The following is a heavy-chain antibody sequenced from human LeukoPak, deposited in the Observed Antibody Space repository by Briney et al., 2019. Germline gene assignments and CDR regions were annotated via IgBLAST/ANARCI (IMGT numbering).Heavy chain of an antibody. V-gene: IGHV4-4*07. CDR3: AREESDYVWGSYRNTLDY. D-gene: IGHD3-16*02. CDR1: GGSISNYY. CDR2: IYTSGST. Sequence: SETLSLTCTVSGGSISNYYWSWMRQPAGKGLEGIGRIYTSGSTNYNPSLKSRVTMSVDTSKNQFSLKLSSVTAADTAVYYCAREESDYVWGSYRNTLDYWGQGTLVTVSS. J-gene: IGHJ4*02.